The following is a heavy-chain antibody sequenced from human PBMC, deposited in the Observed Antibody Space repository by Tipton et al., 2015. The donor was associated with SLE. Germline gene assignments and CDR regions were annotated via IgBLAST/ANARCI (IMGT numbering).Heavy chain of an antibody. Sequence: SLRLSCVASGFTFSAYAMNWVRQAPGKGLEWVSIFYSGGFKYYGDSVRGRFTISRDNSKDTLYLQMNNMRLEDTGVCFCARRAGSSYYFDLWGPGTLVTVSS. CDR2: FYSGGFK. D-gene: IGHD2-15*01. CDR1: GFTFSAYA. V-gene: IGHV3-23*03. J-gene: IGHJ5*02. CDR3: ARRAGSSYYFDL.